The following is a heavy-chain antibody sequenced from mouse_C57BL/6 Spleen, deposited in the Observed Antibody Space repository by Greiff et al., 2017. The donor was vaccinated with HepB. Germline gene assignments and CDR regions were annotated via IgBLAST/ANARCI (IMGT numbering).Heavy chain of an antibody. D-gene: IGHD4-1*01. J-gene: IGHJ4*01. CDR2: INPNYGTT. CDR3: ARTNWERVYAMDY. V-gene: IGHV1-39*01. Sequence: EVKLQQSGPELVKPGASVKISCKASGYSFTDYNMNWVKQSNGKSLEWIGVINPNYGTTSYNQKFKGKATLTVDQSSSTAYMQLNSLTSEDSAVYDCARTNWERVYAMDYWGQGTSVTVSS. CDR1: GYSFTDYN.